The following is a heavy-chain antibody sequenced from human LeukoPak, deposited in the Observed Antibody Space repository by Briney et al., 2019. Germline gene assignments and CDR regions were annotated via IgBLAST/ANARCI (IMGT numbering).Heavy chain of an antibody. Sequence: SQTLSLTCAVSGGSISSGGYSWSWIRQPPGKGLEWIGYIYYSGSTYYNPPLKSRVTISVDTSKNQFSLKLSSVTAADTAVYYCARSYASSWYWNWFDPWGQGTLVTVSS. V-gene: IGHV4-30-4*07. J-gene: IGHJ5*02. CDR3: ARSYASSWYWNWFDP. CDR2: IYYSGST. CDR1: GGSISSGGYS. D-gene: IGHD6-13*01.